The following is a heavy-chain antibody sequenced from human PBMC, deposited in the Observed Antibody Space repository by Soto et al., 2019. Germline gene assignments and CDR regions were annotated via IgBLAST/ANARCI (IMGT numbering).Heavy chain of an antibody. J-gene: IGHJ6*02. V-gene: IGHV3-30-3*01. Sequence: SGGSLRLSCAASGFTFSNYHIHWVRQAPGKGLEWVTKISYDGSNTYYADSVKGRFTISRDNSKNTLSLQMNSLRNEDTAVYYCARDSYGMDVWGRGTTVTVSS. CDR3: ARDSYGMDV. CDR1: GFTFSNYH. CDR2: ISYDGSNT.